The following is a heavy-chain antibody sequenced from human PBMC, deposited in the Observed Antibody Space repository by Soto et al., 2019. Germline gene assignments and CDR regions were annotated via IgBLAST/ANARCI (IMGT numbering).Heavy chain of an antibody. D-gene: IGHD6-19*01. Sequence: GGSLRLSCVDSGFTFSSYAMSWVRQAPGKWLEWVSTISGSGGDTYYADSVKARFTISRDNSKNTLYLHMNSLRAEDTAIYYCAKRRTGYSGVWYYFVYWGQGIPVTVSS. CDR1: GFTFSSYA. J-gene: IGHJ4*02. CDR3: AKRRTGYSGVWYYFVY. V-gene: IGHV3-23*01. CDR2: ISGSGGDT.